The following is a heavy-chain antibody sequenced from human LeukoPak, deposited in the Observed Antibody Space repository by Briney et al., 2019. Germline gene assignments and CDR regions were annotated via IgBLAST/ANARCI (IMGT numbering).Heavy chain of an antibody. V-gene: IGHV3-23*01. Sequence: GGSLRLSCAASGFTFSSYAMSWVRQAPGKGLEWVSAISGSGGSTYYADSVKGRFAISRDNSKNTLYLEVISLTAEDTAVYYCAKDDAWLRFGEWSQGTLVTVSS. D-gene: IGHD3-10*01. CDR1: GFTFSSYA. CDR2: ISGSGGST. J-gene: IGHJ4*02. CDR3: AKDDAWLRFGE.